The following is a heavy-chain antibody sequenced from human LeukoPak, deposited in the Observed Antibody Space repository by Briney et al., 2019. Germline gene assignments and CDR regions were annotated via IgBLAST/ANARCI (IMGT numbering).Heavy chain of an antibody. Sequence: SETLSLTCTVSGGSIRSYYWSWIRQPPGKGLEWIGYIYFSGSTSYNPSLKSRVTISVDRSKNQFSLKLSSVAAADTAVYYYARSYDTNFGYWGQGTLVTVSS. CDR2: IYFSGST. D-gene: IGHD3-3*01. J-gene: IGHJ4*02. CDR3: ARSYDTNFGY. V-gene: IGHV4-59*01. CDR1: GGSIRSYY.